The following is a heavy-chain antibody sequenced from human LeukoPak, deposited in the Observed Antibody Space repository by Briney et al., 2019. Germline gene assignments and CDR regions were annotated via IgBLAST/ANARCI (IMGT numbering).Heavy chain of an antibody. J-gene: IGHJ4*02. Sequence: GGSLRLSCAASGFTFSSYAMSWVRQAPGKGLEWVSAISGSGGSTYYADSVKGRFTISRDNSKNTLYLQMNSLRAEDTAVYYCAKEGYYDILTGYYIKGLFNYWGQGTLVTVSS. D-gene: IGHD3-9*01. V-gene: IGHV3-23*01. CDR2: ISGSGGST. CDR3: AKEGYYDILTGYYIKGLFNY. CDR1: GFTFSSYA.